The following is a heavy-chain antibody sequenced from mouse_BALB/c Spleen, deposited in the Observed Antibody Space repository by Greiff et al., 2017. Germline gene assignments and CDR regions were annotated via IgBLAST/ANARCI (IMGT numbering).Heavy chain of an antibody. CDR3: AREVYDGYYGLAY. V-gene: IGHV5-17*02. Sequence: EVQVVESGGGLVQPGGSRKLSCAASGFTFSSFGMHWVRQAPEKGLEWVAYISSGSSTIYYADTVKGRFTISRDNPKNTLFLQMTSLRSEDTAMYYCAREVYDGYYGLAYWGQGTLVTVSA. D-gene: IGHD2-3*01. CDR1: GFTFSSFG. J-gene: IGHJ3*01. CDR2: ISSGSSTI.